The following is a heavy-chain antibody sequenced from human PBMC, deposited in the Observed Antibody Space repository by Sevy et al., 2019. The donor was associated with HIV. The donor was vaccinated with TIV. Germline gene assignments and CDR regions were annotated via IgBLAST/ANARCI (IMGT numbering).Heavy chain of an antibody. CDR3: ARRKGGHILTGYYPSYYYGMDV. Sequence: SETLSLTCAVYGGSFSGYYWSWIRQPPGKGLEWIGEINHSGSTNYNPSLKSRVTISVDTSKNQFSLKLSSVTAADTAVYYCARRKGGHILTGYYPSYYYGMDVWGQWTTVTVSS. CDR2: INHSGST. CDR1: GGSFSGYY. D-gene: IGHD3-9*01. V-gene: IGHV4-34*01. J-gene: IGHJ6*02.